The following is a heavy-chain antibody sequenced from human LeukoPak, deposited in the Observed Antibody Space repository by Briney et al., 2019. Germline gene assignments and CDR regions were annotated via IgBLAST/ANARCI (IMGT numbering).Heavy chain of an antibody. J-gene: IGHJ4*02. CDR2: ISNGGST. D-gene: IGHD1-7*01. CDR3: ARHTSGTMYSY. CDR1: GGSIRSDTSY. V-gene: IGHV4-39*01. Sequence: SETLSLTCTVFGGSIRSDTSYWVWIRQPPGKGLEWIGTISNGGSTFYNPSLKSRVTISVDTSKSQLSLKLNSVTATDTSVYYCARHTSGTMYSYWGQGSLVTVSS.